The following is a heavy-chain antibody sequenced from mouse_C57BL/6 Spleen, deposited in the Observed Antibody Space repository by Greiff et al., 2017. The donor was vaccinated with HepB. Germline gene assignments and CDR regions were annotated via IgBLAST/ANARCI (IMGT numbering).Heavy chain of an antibody. D-gene: IGHD2-3*01. CDR3: ARRGNGYYSDWYFDV. CDR2: IYPNSGST. V-gene: IGHV1-64*01. CDR1: GYTFTSYW. J-gene: IGHJ1*03. Sequence: QVQLQQPGAELVKPGASVKLSCKASGYTFTSYWMHWVKQRPGQGLEWIGMIYPNSGSTNYNEKFKSKATLTVDKSSSTAYMQLSSLTSEDSAVYYCARRGNGYYSDWYFDVWGTGTTVTVSS.